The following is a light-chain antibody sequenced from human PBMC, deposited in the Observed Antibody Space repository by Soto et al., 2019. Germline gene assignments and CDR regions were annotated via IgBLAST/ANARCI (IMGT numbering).Light chain of an antibody. CDR1: ESVSSSS. CDR3: QHYGTSPEVT. CDR2: GAS. J-gene: IGKJ5*01. V-gene: IGKV3-20*01. Sequence: EIVLTQSPGTLSLSPGERATLSCRASESVSSSSLAWYQQKPGQAPRLLMHGASSRATGIPDRFSGSGSGADFTLTISRVEPEDFAVYYCQHYGTSPEVTFGRGTRLGL.